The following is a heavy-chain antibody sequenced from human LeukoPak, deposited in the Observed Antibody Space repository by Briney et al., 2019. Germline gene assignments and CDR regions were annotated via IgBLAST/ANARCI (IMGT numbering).Heavy chain of an antibody. Sequence: GGSLRLSCAASGFTVSSNYMSWVRQAPGEGLEWVSVIYSGGDTYYADSVKGRFTISRDNSKNALYLQMNSLRVEDTAVYYCTSADYGAYDYWGQGTLVTVSS. V-gene: IGHV3-53*01. CDR2: IYSGGDT. D-gene: IGHD4-17*01. CDR1: GFTVSSNY. CDR3: TSADYGAYDY. J-gene: IGHJ4*02.